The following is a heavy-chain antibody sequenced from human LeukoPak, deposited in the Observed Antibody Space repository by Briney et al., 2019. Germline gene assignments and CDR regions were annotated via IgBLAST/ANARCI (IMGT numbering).Heavy chain of an antibody. CDR1: GFTFSSYA. CDR2: IYYSGST. D-gene: IGHD3-9*01. V-gene: IGHV4-38-2*01. CDR3: ARVLRYFDWLLEAYYYYMDV. Sequence: GSLRLSCAASGFTFSSYAMSWLRQPPGKGLEWIGSIYYSGSTYYNPSLKSRVTISVDTSKNQFSLKLSSVTAADTAVYYCARVLRYFDWLLEAYYYYMDVWGKGTTVTVSS. J-gene: IGHJ6*03.